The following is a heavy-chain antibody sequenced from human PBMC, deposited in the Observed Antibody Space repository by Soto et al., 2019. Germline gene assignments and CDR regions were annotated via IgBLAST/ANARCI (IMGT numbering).Heavy chain of an antibody. J-gene: IGHJ6*02. D-gene: IGHD1-1*01. CDR1: GFTFDTYG. CDR3: ARVTPGNNLYYFSGLDV. CDR2: ISYEGSNT. Sequence: GGSLRLSCVASGFTFDTYGIHWFRQAPGKGLQWVALISYEGSNTYYADSVRGRFTISRDNSKNTLYLQINALRPEDTGVYYCARVTPGNNLYYFSGLDVWGQGTSVTVS. V-gene: IGHV3-30-3*01.